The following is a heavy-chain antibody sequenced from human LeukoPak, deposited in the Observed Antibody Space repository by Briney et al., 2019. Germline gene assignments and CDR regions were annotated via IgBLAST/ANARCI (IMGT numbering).Heavy chain of an antibody. CDR3: ARTVEGLTMVRGVADYYYYMDV. J-gene: IGHJ6*03. CDR2: INSDGSST. D-gene: IGHD3-10*01. V-gene: IGHV3-74*01. Sequence: GGSLRLSCAASGFTFSSYWMHWVRQAPGKGLVWVSRINSDGSSTSYADSVKGRFTISRDNAKNTLYLQMNSLRADDTAVYYCARTVEGLTMVRGVADYYYYMDVWGKGTTVTISS. CDR1: GFTFSSYW.